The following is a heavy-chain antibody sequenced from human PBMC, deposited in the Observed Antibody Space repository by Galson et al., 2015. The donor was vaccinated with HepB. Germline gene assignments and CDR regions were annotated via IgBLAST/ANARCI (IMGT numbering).Heavy chain of an antibody. CDR3: ARGGGDIVVVPAAIRYYYYMDV. J-gene: IGHJ6*03. V-gene: IGHV3-33*01. CDR2: IWYDGSNK. CDR1: GFTFSSYG. D-gene: IGHD2-2*02. Sequence: SLRLSCAASGFTFSSYGMHWVRQAPGKGLEWVAVIWYDGSNKYYADSVKGRFTISRDNSKNTLYLQMNSLRAEDTAVYYCARGGGDIVVVPAAIRYYYYMDVWGKGTTVTVSS.